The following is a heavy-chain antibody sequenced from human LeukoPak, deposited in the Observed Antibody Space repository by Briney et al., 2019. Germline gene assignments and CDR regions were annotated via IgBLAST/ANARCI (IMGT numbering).Heavy chain of an antibody. V-gene: IGHV3-48*04. J-gene: IGHJ4*02. CDR3: ASGMRVGPNI. CDR2: ISSSSDTI. CDR1: GFTFGPYT. Sequence: PGGSLSLSCAASGFTFGPYTMNWVRQAPGKGLEWVSYISSSSDTIYYADSVKGRFTISRDNAKNSLYLQMNSLRAEDTAVYYCASGMRVGPNIWSQGTLVTVSS. D-gene: IGHD1-26*01.